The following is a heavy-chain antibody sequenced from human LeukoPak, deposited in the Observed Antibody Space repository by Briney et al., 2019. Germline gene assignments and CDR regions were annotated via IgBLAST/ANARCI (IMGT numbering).Heavy chain of an antibody. CDR2: IYYSGST. Sequence: SETLSLTCAVSGGSISRYYWSWIRQPPGKGLEWIGYIYYSGSTNYNPSLKGRVTISVDTSKNQFSLKLSSVTAADTAVYYCARGGDLYDFWSGTWFDPWGQGTLVTVSS. J-gene: IGHJ5*02. D-gene: IGHD3-3*01. V-gene: IGHV4-59*01. CDR3: ARGGDLYDFWSGTWFDP. CDR1: GGSISRYY.